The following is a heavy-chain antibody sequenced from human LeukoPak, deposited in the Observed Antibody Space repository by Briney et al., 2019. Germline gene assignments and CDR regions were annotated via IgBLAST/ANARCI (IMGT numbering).Heavy chain of an antibody. D-gene: IGHD2-2*01. CDR1: GFNFSSYA. V-gene: IGHV3-23*01. Sequence: GGSLRLSCAASGFNFSSYAMSWVRQAPGKGLEWVSVIRGSGRSTDYADSVKGRFTVSRDNSKNTLYLQMNSLSAEHTAVYYCAMYLVVPSTFDYWGQGTLVTVSS. CDR3: AMYLVVPSTFDY. CDR2: IRGSGRST. J-gene: IGHJ4*02.